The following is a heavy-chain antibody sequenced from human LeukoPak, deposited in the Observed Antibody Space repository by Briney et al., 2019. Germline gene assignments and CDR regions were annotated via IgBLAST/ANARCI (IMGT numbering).Heavy chain of an antibody. CDR1: GGSISSYY. V-gene: IGHV4-59*08. J-gene: IGHJ6*02. CDR2: IYYSGST. Sequence: SETLSLTCTGSGGSISSYYWSWIRQPPGKGLEWIGYIYYSGSTNYNHSLKSRVTISVDTSKNQFSLKLSSVTAADTAVYYCARHDPYYYYYGMDVWGQGTTVTVSS. CDR3: ARHDPYYYYYGMDV.